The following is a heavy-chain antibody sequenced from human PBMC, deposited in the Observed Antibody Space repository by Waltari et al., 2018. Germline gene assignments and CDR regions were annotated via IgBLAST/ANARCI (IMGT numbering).Heavy chain of an antibody. J-gene: IGHJ4*02. CDR1: GGSISSYY. CDR3: ARWGYDSYGPFFDY. V-gene: IGHV4-4*09. CDR2: IYTSGST. Sequence: QVQLQESGPGLVKPSETLSLTCTVSGGSISSYYWSWIRQPPGKGLEWIGYIYTSGSTNYNPSLKSRVPISVDTSKNQFSLKLSSVTAADTAVYYCARWGYDSYGPFFDYWGQGTLVTVSS. D-gene: IGHD5-18*01.